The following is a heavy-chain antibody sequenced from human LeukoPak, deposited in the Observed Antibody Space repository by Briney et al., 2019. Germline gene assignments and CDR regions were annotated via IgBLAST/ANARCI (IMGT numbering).Heavy chain of an antibody. CDR2: INKDGSIT. CDR3: AKDMLVAENRPTREYSYGYYFDY. CDR1: GFTFSNYW. D-gene: IGHD5-18*01. Sequence: PGGSLRLSCVASGFTFSNYWMHWVRQVPGKGPEWVSRINKDGSITNFADSVKGRFTISRDNAKNTVYLQMNSLRAEDTAVYYCAKDMLVAENRPTREYSYGYYFDYWGQGTLVTVSS. V-gene: IGHV3-74*01. J-gene: IGHJ4*02.